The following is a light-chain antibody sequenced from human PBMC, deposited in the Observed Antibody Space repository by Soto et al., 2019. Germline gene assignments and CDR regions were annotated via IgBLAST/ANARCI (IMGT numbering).Light chain of an antibody. Sequence: EIVLTQSPGILSLSPGERATLSCRASQRVKSSHLGWFQRKVGQPPRLLIYGTSTSATGIPDRFIGSGSGKYVSLTIKRLVHEDFAVYYCQKYITSPFNFGPGTTVD. J-gene: IGKJ3*01. CDR3: QKYITSPFN. V-gene: IGKV3-20*01. CDR2: GTS. CDR1: QRVKSSH.